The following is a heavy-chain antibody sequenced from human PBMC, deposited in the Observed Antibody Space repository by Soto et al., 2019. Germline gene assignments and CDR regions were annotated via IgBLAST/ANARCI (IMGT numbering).Heavy chain of an antibody. V-gene: IGHV1-2*02. D-gene: IGHD1-26*01. J-gene: IGHJ6*02. Sequence: ASVKVSCKASGYTFTGYYVHWVRQATGQGLEWMGWINPNSGDTYLAQRFQGRVTMNRDTSIGTAYMELRGLTSDDTAEYYCAKGGAIVAAGTRVYLYNAMDVWGQGTTVTVSS. CDR1: GYTFTGYY. CDR3: AKGGAIVAAGTRVYLYNAMDV. CDR2: INPNSGDT.